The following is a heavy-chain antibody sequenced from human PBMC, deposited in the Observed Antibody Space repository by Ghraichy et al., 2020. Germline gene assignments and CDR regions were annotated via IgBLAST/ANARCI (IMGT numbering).Heavy chain of an antibody. CDR2: ISGSADKT. CDR3: SGPRVY. CDR1: GFSFSTYA. Sequence: GGSLRLSCAASGFSFSTYAMSWVRQAPGKGPEWVSAISGSADKTYYADSVKGRFTISRDNSKNTLYLQMNSLRAEDTAMYYCSGPRVYWGQGTLVTVSS. J-gene: IGHJ4*02. V-gene: IGHV3-23*01.